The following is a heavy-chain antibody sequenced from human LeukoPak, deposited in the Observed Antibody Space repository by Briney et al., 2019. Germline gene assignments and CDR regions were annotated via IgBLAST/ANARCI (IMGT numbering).Heavy chain of an antibody. CDR3: ARDSPPYCSGGSCQDYYYYYMDV. CDR1: GGTFSSYA. Sequence: SVKVSCKASGGTFSSYAISWVRQAPGQGLEWTGRIIPIFGTANYARKFQGRVTITTDESTSTAYMELSSLRSEDTAVYYCARDSPPYCSGGSCQDYYYYYMDVWGKGTTVTVSS. J-gene: IGHJ6*03. CDR2: IIPIFGTA. V-gene: IGHV1-69*05. D-gene: IGHD2-15*01.